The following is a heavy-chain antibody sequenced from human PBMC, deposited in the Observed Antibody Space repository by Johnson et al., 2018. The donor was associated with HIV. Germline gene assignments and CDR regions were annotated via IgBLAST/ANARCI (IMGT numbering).Heavy chain of an antibody. CDR3: ARDRGIAARPFRYAFDI. D-gene: IGHD6-6*01. Sequence: VQLVESGGGVVQPGRSLRLSCAASGFTFSSYTMHWVRQAPGKGLEWVAVISYDGSNKYYGDSVKGRFTISRDNSKNTLFLQMSSLRAEDTAVYYCARDRGIAARPFRYAFDIWGQGTMVTVSS. V-gene: IGHV3-30-3*01. CDR2: ISYDGSNK. CDR1: GFTFSSYT. J-gene: IGHJ3*02.